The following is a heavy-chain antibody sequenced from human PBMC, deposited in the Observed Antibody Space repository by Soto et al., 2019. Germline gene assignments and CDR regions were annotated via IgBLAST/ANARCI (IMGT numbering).Heavy chain of an antibody. V-gene: IGHV1-69*13. CDR3: ARDGLSYPNPGDYYYYGMDV. D-gene: IGHD2-2*01. J-gene: IGHJ6*02. CDR2: IIPIFGTA. CDR1: GGTFSSYA. Sequence: GASVKVSCTASGGTFSSYAISWVRQAPGQGLEWMGGIIPIFGTANYAQKFQGRVTITADESTSTAYMELSSLRSEDTAVYYCARDGLSYPNPGDYYYYGMDVWGQGTTVTVSS.